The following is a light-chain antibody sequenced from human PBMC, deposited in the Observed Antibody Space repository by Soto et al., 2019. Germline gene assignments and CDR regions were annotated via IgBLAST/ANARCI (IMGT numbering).Light chain of an antibody. V-gene: IGKV3-20*01. CDR1: QSVSSSS. J-gene: IGKJ5*01. CDR2: DAS. Sequence: EIVLTQSPGTLSLSPGERATLSCRASQSVSSSSLAWYQQKPGQAPRLLIYDASSRATGIPDRFSGSGSGTDFTLTISRLEAEDFAVYYCQQYGSSPPITFGQGTRLEIK. CDR3: QQYGSSPPIT.